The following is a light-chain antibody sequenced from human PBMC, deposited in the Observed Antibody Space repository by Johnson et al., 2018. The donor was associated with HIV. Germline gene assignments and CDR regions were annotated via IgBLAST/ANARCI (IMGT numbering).Light chain of an antibody. Sequence: QSVLTQPPSVSAAPGQNVNISCSGGSSNIGSNYVSWYQHFPGTAPKLLIYENNKRPSGIPDRFSGSKSGTSATLGITGLQTGDEADYYCGTWDSSLSAGGVFGTGTKVTVL. J-gene: IGLJ1*01. V-gene: IGLV1-51*02. CDR2: ENN. CDR3: GTWDSSLSAGGV. CDR1: SSNIGSNY.